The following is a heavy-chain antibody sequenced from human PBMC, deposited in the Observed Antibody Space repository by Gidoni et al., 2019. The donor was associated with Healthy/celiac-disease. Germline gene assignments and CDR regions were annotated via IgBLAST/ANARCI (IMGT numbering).Heavy chain of an antibody. V-gene: IGHV3-48*03. CDR1: GFTFSSYE. Sequence: EVQLVESGGGLVQPGGSLRLSCAASGFTFSSYEMNWVRQAPGKGLEWVSYISSSGSTIYYADSVKGRFTISRDNAKNSLYLQMNSLRAEDTAVYYCARDKGGDWNEFGYWGQGTLVTVSS. D-gene: IGHD1-1*01. J-gene: IGHJ4*02. CDR2: ISSSGSTI. CDR3: ARDKGGDWNEFGY.